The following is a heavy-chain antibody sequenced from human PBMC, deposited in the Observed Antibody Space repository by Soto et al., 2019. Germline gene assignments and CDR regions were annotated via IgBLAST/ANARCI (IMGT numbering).Heavy chain of an antibody. CDR2: ISSNGGST. J-gene: IGHJ3*02. CDR3: ARDDRNDAFDI. V-gene: IGHV3-64*01. Sequence: GGSLRLSCAASGFTFSSYAMHWVRQAPGKGLEYVSAISSNGGSTYYANSVKGRFTISRDNSKNTLYLQMGSLRAEDMAVYYCARDDRNDAFDIWGQGTMVTVSS. CDR1: GFTFSSYA.